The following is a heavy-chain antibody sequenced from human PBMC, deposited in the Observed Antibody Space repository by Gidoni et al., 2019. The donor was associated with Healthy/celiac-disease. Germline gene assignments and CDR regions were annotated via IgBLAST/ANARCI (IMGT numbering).Heavy chain of an antibody. D-gene: IGHD2-21*02. J-gene: IGHJ4*02. CDR1: GFTFSRYA. CDR2: ISYDGSNK. CDR3: ARSQLLYGGNSGWFDY. Sequence: QVQLVESGGGVVQPGRSLRLSCAASGFTFSRYAMHWVRQAPGKGLEWVAVISYDGSNKYYADSVKGRFTISRDNSKNTLYLQMNSLRAEDTDVYYCARSQLLYGGNSGWFDYWGQGTLVTVSS. V-gene: IGHV3-30-3*01.